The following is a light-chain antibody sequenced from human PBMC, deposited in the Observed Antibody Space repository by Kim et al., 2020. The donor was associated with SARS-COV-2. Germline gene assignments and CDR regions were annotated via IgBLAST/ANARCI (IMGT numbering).Light chain of an antibody. J-gene: IGLJ3*02. Sequence: QAVVTQEPSLTVSPGGTVTLTCASSTGAVTSGYSPSWFQQNPGQAPRALIYNTDNRHSWTPARFSGSLLGGKAALTLSGVQPEDEADYCCLLYFGGPQAWVFGGGTQLTVL. CDR2: NTD. V-gene: IGLV7-43*01. CDR1: TGAVTSGYS. CDR3: LLYFGGPQAWV.